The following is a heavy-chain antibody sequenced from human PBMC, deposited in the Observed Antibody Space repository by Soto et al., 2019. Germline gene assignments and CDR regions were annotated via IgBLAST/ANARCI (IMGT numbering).Heavy chain of an antibody. CDR2: INSDGGDT. CDR3: ARGMTTGFARPLDY. J-gene: IGHJ4*02. D-gene: IGHD3-10*01. Sequence: EVQLVESGGGLVQPGGSLRLSCAASGFTFSWPWMHWVRQAPGKGLMWVARINSDGGDTSYADSVKGRFTISRDNAKNTLYLQMTRLRAENTAVYCGARGMTTGFARPLDYGGKGTRVTVS. V-gene: IGHV3-74*01. CDR1: GFTFSWPW.